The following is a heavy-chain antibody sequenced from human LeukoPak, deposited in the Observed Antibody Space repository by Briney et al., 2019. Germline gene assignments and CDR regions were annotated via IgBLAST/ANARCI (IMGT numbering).Heavy chain of an antibody. CDR2: FDPEDGET. J-gene: IGHJ6*03. V-gene: IGHV1-24*01. CDR1: GYTLTELS. D-gene: IGHD1-26*01. CDR3: ATGYSGSSTPIRGREYYYYMDV. Sequence: GASVKVSCKVSGYTLTELSMHWVRQAPGKGLEWMGGFDPEDGETIYAQKFQGRVTMTEDTSTDTAYMELSSLRSEDTAVYYCATGYSGSSTPIRGREYYYYMDVWGKGTTVTVSS.